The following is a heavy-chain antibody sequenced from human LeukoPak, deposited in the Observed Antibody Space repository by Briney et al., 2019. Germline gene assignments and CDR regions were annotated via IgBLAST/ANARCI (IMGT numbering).Heavy chain of an antibody. Sequence: GGSLRLSCAASGFTFSSYSMNWVRQAPGKGLEWVSYISSSSSTIYYADSVKGRFTISRDNAKNSLYLQMNSLRAEDTAVYYCARAYYYDRSRTYFDYWGQGTLVTVSS. J-gene: IGHJ4*02. CDR1: GFTFSSYS. V-gene: IGHV3-48*01. CDR2: ISSSSSTI. CDR3: ARAYYYDRSRTYFDY. D-gene: IGHD3-22*01.